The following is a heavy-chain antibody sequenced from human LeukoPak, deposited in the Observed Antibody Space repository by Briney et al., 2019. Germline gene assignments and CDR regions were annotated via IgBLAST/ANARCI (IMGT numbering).Heavy chain of an antibody. J-gene: IGHJ2*01. CDR1: GYIFTDYY. Sequence: ASVKVSCKASGYIFTDYYIHWVRQAPGKGVEWMGWVNPNTGGTNYAQKFQGRVTMARDTSISTAYMELSRLRSDDTAIYYCAREKDYGDFHFDLWGRGTLVTVSS. V-gene: IGHV1-2*02. CDR2: VNPNTGGT. D-gene: IGHD4-17*01. CDR3: AREKDYGDFHFDL.